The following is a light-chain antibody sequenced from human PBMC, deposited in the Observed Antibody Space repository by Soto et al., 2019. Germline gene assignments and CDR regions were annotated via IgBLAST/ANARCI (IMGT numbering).Light chain of an antibody. CDR2: WAS. V-gene: IGKV4-1*01. CDR3: QQYYSTPQT. J-gene: IGKJ1*01. Sequence: DIVMTQSPDSLAVSLGERATINCKSSRTVLYSSNNKNYLAWYQQKPGQPPKLLIYWASTRASGVPDRFSGGGSGTDFTLTISSLQAEDVAVYYCQQYYSTPQTFGQGTKVEIK. CDR1: RTVLYSSNNKNY.